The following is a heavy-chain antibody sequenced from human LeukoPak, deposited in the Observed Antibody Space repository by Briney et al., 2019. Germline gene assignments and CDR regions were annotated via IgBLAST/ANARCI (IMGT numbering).Heavy chain of an antibody. D-gene: IGHD3-22*01. V-gene: IGHV3-21*01. CDR2: IGSNIGYI. CDR1: GFTFSSYS. Sequence: PGGSLRLSCAASGFTFSSYSMNWVRQAPGKGLEWVSSIGSNIGYIYYADSVKGRFTISRDNAKNSVHLQMNSLRAEDTAVYYCSRGRDYYDTGGYYREFDYWGQGTLVTVSS. J-gene: IGHJ4*02. CDR3: SRGRDYYDTGGYYREFDY.